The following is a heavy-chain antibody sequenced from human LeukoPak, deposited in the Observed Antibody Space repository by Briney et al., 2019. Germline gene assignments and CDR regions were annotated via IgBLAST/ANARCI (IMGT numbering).Heavy chain of an antibody. CDR1: GGTFSSYA. CDR3: AREPLQTYYYGSGSYD. V-gene: IGHV1-69*05. Sequence: ASVKVSCKASGGTFSSYATSWVRQAPGQGLEWMGGIIPIFGTASYAQKFQGRVTITTDESTSTAYMELSSLRSEDTAVYYCAREPLQTYYYGSGSYDWGQGTLVTVSS. J-gene: IGHJ4*02. D-gene: IGHD3-10*01. CDR2: IIPIFGTA.